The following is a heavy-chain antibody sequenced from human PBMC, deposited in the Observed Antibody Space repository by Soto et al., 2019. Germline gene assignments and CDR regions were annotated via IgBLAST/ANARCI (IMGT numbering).Heavy chain of an antibody. CDR1: GFTFSSYG. CDR2: IWYDGSNK. D-gene: IGHD3-9*01. Sequence: GGSLSLSCAASGFTFSSYGMHWVRQAPGKGLEWVAVIWYDGSNKYYADSVKGRFTISRDNSKNTLYLQMNSLRAEDTAVYYCARDRAGLTGYYFDYWGQGTLVTVSS. J-gene: IGHJ4*02. CDR3: ARDRAGLTGYYFDY. V-gene: IGHV3-33*01.